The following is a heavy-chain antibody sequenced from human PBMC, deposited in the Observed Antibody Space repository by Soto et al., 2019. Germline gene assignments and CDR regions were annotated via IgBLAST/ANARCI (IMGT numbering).Heavy chain of an antibody. V-gene: IGHV3-15*07. CDR2: IKSKTDGGTT. CDR1: GFTFSNAW. CDR3: TTAYYYDSSGYRGAFDI. J-gene: IGHJ3*02. D-gene: IGHD3-22*01. Sequence: GGSLRLSCAASGFTFSNAWMNWVRQAPGKGLEWVGRIKSKTDGGTTDYAAPVKGRFTISRDDSKNTLYLQMNSLKTEDTAVYYCTTAYYYDSSGYRGAFDIWGQGTMVTVSS.